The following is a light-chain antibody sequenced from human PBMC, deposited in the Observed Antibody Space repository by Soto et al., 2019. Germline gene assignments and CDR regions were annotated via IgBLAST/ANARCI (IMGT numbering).Light chain of an antibody. J-gene: IGKJ4*01. Sequence: DIQMTQSPSSVSASVGDRVSITCRASQHISNWLAWYQQKPGRAPKLLIYTGSCLQSGVPSRFSGTESGIYLTLTIISLQPKDVETYYGERAKTCPFSFGGGTKGVTK. CDR2: TGS. V-gene: IGKV1-12*01. CDR1: QHISNW. CDR3: ERAKTCPFS.